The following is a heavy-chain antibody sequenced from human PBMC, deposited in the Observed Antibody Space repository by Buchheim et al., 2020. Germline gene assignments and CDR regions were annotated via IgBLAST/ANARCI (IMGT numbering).Heavy chain of an antibody. CDR3: NGVLSFYYYGMDV. V-gene: IGHV2-70*04. J-gene: IGHJ6*02. Sequence: QVTLKESGPALVKPTQTLTLTCTFSGFSLSTSGMRVSWIRQPPGKALEWLARIDWDDDKFYSTSLKTRPTIPKAPPKNQAVLTMTNMDPVDTATYYCNGVLSFYYYGMDVWGQGTT. D-gene: IGHD6-6*01. CDR1: GFSLSTSGMR. CDR2: IDWDDDK.